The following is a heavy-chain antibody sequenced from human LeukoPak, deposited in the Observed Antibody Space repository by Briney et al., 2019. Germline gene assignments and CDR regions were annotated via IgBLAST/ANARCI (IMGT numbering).Heavy chain of an antibody. J-gene: IGHJ4*02. CDR1: GGSISSGDYY. CDR2: ISYSGST. CDR3: ARSQGAYFDY. V-gene: IGHV4-61*03. Sequence: SQTLSLTCTVSGGSISSGDYYWSWIRQPPGKGPECIGYISYSGSTNYNPSLKSRVTISLDTSKNHFSLKLTSVTAADTAVFYCARSQGAYFDYWGQGILVTVSS.